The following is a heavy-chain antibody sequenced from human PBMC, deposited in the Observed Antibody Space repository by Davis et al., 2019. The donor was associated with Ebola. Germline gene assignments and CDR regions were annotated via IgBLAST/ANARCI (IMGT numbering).Heavy chain of an antibody. V-gene: IGHV3-7*01. CDR2: IKQDGSEK. Sequence: GESLKISCAASGFTFNMYWMTWVRQAPEKGLEWVANIKQDGSEKYYVDSVKGRFTISRDNAKNSLYLQMNSLRAEDTAVYYCARDTPNIVVVPAANAFDIWGQGTMVTVSS. D-gene: IGHD2-2*01. CDR1: GFTFNMYW. J-gene: IGHJ3*02. CDR3: ARDTPNIVVVPAANAFDI.